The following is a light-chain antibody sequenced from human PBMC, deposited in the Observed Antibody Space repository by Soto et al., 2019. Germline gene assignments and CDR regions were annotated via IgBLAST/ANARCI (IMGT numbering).Light chain of an antibody. CDR2: GTS. Sequence: EIVMTQSPATQSVSPGERAALSCRASQSVSSNLAWYQQKPGQAPRLLLYGTSTRATGIPARFSGSRSGTEFTLTLSSLQSEDFAVYYCQHYNNWPRTFGQGTKVEIK. CDR1: QSVSSN. J-gene: IGKJ1*01. CDR3: QHYNNWPRT. V-gene: IGKV3-15*01.